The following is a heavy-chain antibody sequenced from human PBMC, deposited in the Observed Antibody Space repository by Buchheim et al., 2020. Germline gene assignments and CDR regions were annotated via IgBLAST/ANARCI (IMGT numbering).Heavy chain of an antibody. CDR1: GFTFSSYA. D-gene: IGHD3-22*01. J-gene: IGHJ4*02. CDR2: ISYDGSNK. Sequence: QVQLVESGGGVVQPGRSLRLSCAASGFTFSSYAMHWVRQAPGKGLEWVAVISYDGSNKYYADSVKGRFTISRDNSKNTLYLQMNSLRADDTAGYYCARDYYDSSGAMDDWGQGTL. CDR3: ARDYYDSSGAMDD. V-gene: IGHV3-30*04.